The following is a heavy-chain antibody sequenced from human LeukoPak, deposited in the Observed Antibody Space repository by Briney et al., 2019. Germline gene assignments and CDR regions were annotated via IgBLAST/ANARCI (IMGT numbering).Heavy chain of an antibody. J-gene: IGHJ4*02. V-gene: IGHV3-48*03. CDR2: ISSSGSTI. CDR3: VKDWGIYYDSSGYYYFFDH. D-gene: IGHD3-22*01. CDR1: GFTFSSYE. Sequence: PGGSLRLSCAASGFTFSSYEMNWVRQAPGKGLEWVSYISSSGSTIYYADSVKGRFTISRDNSKNTLYLQMSSLRAEDTAVYYCVKDWGIYYDSSGYYYFFDHWGQGTLVTVSS.